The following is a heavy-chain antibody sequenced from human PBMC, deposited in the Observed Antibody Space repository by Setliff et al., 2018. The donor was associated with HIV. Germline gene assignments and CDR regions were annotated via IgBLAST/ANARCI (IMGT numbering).Heavy chain of an antibody. CDR3: ARAKTIGSSALFLDP. V-gene: IGHV4-61*09. CDR2: VYARGSA. D-gene: IGHD2-2*03. J-gene: IGHJ5*02. CDR1: GDSMNSVSYS. Sequence: SETLSLTCTVSGDSMNSVSYSWAWLRQSAGKGPEWIGHVYARGSANYNPSLTSRVTISVPTSKNQFSLNLNSATAADTATYYCARAKTIGSSALFLDPWGQGTPVTVSS.